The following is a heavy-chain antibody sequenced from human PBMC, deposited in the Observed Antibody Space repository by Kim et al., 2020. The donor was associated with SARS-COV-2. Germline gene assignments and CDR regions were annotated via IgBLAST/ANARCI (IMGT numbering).Heavy chain of an antibody. CDR1: GYSFTSYW. CDR2: IYPGDSDT. Sequence: GESLKISCKGSGYSFTSYWIGWVRQMPGKGLEWMGIIYPGDSDTRYSPSFQGQVTISADKSISTAYLQWSSLKASDTAMYYCARRIGGSGPRDWFDPWGQGTLVTVSS. CDR3: ARRIGGSGPRDWFDP. J-gene: IGHJ5*02. V-gene: IGHV5-51*01. D-gene: IGHD3-10*01.